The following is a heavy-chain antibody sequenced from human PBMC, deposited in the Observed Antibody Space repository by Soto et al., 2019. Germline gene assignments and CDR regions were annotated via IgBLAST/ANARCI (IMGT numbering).Heavy chain of an antibody. D-gene: IGHD3-22*01. CDR1: GYTFNNYG. CDR2: ISAYNGNT. Sequence: QVQLVQSGAEVKKPGASVKVSCKASGYTFNNYGISWVRQAPGQGLEWMGWISAYNGNTNYPQKFQGRVTMTTDTSTNTVYMELRSQRSDDTAVYYCARGHSYYYDSSGYYYRYYFDYWGKGTLVTVSS. CDR3: ARGHSYYYDSSGYYYRYYFDY. J-gene: IGHJ4*02. V-gene: IGHV1-18*01.